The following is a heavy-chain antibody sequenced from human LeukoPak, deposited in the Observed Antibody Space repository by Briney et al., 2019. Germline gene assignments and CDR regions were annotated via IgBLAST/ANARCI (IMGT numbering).Heavy chain of an antibody. CDR1: GGTFSSYA. CDR3: ARDRDYGDHDAFDI. J-gene: IGHJ3*02. V-gene: IGHV1-69*13. CDR2: INPIFGTA. Sequence: ASVKVSCKASGGTFSSYAISWVRQAPGQGLEWMGGINPIFGTANYAQKFQGRVTITADESTSTAYMELSSLRSEDTAVYYCARDRDYGDHDAFDIWGQGTMVTVSS. D-gene: IGHD4-17*01.